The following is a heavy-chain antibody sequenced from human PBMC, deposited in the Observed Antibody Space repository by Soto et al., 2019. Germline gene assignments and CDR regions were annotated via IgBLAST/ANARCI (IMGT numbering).Heavy chain of an antibody. Sequence: QLQLQESGPGLVKPSETLSLTCTVSGGSISSSSYYWGWIRQPPGKGLEWIGSIYYSGSTYYNPSLKRRVAISVDTCKIPFSLRLSSVTAADTAVYYCARASRTIFGVVILYYYYMDVWGKGTTVTVSS. CDR3: ARASRTIFGVVILYYYYMDV. V-gene: IGHV4-39*01. J-gene: IGHJ6*03. CDR1: GGSISSSSYY. CDR2: IYYSGST. D-gene: IGHD3-3*01.